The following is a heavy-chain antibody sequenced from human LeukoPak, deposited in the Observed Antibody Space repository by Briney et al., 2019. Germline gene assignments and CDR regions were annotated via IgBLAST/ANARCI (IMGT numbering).Heavy chain of an antibody. CDR3: ATRSYCSSTSCRGYFDY. CDR2: VDPEGGET. Sequence: GASVKVSCKVSGYTFTDYYMHWVQQAPGKGLEWMGLVDPEGGETIYAEKFQGRVTITADTSTDTAYMEPSSLRSEDTAVYYCATRSYCSSTSCRGYFDYWGQGTLVTVSS. J-gene: IGHJ4*02. CDR1: GYTFTDYY. D-gene: IGHD2-2*01. V-gene: IGHV1-69-2*01.